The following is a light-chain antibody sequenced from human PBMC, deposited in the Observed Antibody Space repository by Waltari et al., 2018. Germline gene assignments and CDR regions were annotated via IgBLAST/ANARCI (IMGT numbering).Light chain of an antibody. CDR1: QTITGTW. Sequence: LTQSPGTLSVSPGERVTVSCRASQTITGTWLTWYHQKPGQAPRLLIYGASKGAPGLPDRFSGSGSGTDFTLTISRLEPEDSAVYYCQQYDGSVVTFGGGTKVDIK. CDR2: GAS. V-gene: IGKV3-20*01. J-gene: IGKJ4*01. CDR3: QQYDGSVVT.